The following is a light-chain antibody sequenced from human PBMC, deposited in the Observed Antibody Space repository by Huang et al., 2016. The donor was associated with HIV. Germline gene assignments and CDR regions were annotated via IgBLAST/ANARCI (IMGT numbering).Light chain of an antibody. CDR3: QQYYTSPT. V-gene: IGKV1-NL1*01. CDR2: STS. J-gene: IGKJ1*01. CDR1: QGISNS. Sequence: DIQMTQSPSSLSEFVGDTVTITCRASQGISNSVAWYQQKPGKAPKLRLYSTSRLESGVPSRFLVCGSGTDYTLTINSLQPDDFATYYCQQYYTSPTFGQGSKVEIK.